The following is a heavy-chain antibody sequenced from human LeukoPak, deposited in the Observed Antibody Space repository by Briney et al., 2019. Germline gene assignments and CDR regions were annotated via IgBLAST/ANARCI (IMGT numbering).Heavy chain of an antibody. CDR1: GFTFSSYA. Sequence: GGSLRLSSAASGFTFSSYAMSWVRQAPGKGLEWVSAISGSGGSTYYADSVKGRFTISRDNSKNTLYLQMNSLRAEDTAVYYCAKKAGRLVAAAGNFDYWGQGTLVTVSS. J-gene: IGHJ4*02. CDR3: AKKAGRLVAAAGNFDY. D-gene: IGHD6-13*01. V-gene: IGHV3-23*01. CDR2: ISGSGGST.